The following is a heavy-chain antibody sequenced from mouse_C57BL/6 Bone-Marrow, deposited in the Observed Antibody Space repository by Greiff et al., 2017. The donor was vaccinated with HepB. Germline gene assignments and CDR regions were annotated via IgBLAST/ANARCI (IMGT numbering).Heavy chain of an antibody. CDR2: ISYSGST. CDR3: ARYVHYYGSSYPVSFDY. CDR1: GYSITSDY. J-gene: IGHJ2*01. Sequence: EVMLVESGPGLAKPSQTLSLTCSVTGYSITSDYWNWIRKFPGNKLEYMGYISYSGSTYYNPSLKSRISITRDTSKNQYYLQLNSVTTEDTATYYCARYVHYYGSSYPVSFDYWGQGTTLTVSS. V-gene: IGHV3-8*01. D-gene: IGHD1-1*01.